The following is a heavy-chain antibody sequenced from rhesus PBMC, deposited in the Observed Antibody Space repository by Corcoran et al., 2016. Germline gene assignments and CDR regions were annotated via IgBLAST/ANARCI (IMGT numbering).Heavy chain of an antibody. V-gene: IGHV4-173*01. CDR3: ARGIAATGTFDS. CDR1: GGSISSNY. Sequence: QLQLQESAPGLVKPSETLSLTCAVSGGSISSNYWNWIRQPPGKGLEWIGRISGSGGSTDYSPSLKSRVTISTDTSKNQFSLKLSSVTAADTAVYYCARGIAATGTFDSWGQGVLVTVSS. D-gene: IGHD6-31*01. CDR2: ISGSGGST. J-gene: IGHJ4*01.